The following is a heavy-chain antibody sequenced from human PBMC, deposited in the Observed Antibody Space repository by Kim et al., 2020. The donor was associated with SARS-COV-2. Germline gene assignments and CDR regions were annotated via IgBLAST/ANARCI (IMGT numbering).Heavy chain of an antibody. CDR3: ARAPAMVRGVNPWFDP. D-gene: IGHD3-10*01. Sequence: SETLSLTCAVYGGSFSDYYWSWIRQPPGKGLEWIGEINHSGSTNYNPSLKSRVTMSVDTSKNQFSLRLSSVTAADTAVYYCARAPAMVRGVNPWFDPWGQGTLVTVS. CDR2: INHSGST. CDR1: GGSFSDYY. J-gene: IGHJ5*02. V-gene: IGHV4-34*01.